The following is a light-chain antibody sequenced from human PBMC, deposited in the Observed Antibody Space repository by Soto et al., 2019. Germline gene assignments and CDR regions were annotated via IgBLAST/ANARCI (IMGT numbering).Light chain of an antibody. CDR3: SSYTSSSTYV. CDR2: DVS. J-gene: IGLJ1*01. Sequence: QSVLTQPASVSGSPGQSITISCTGTSSDVGAYNYVSWYQQHPGKAPKLMIYDVSNRPSGVSNRFSGSKSGNTASLTISGFQAEDEADYYCSSYTSSSTYVFGTGTKLTVL. V-gene: IGLV2-14*03. CDR1: SSDVGAYNY.